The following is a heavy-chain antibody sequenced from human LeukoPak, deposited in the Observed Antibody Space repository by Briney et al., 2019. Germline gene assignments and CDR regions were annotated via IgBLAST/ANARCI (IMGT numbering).Heavy chain of an antibody. Sequence: VGSLRLSCAASGFTISTYGMSWVRQAPGKGLEWVSSISGGTTYYADSVKGRFTISRDNSKNTVSLQMNSLRAEDTAVYYCAKSVYHSGNYWGQGTLVTVSS. CDR3: AKSVYHSGNY. D-gene: IGHD3-10*01. J-gene: IGHJ4*02. CDR1: GFTISTYG. CDR2: ISGGTT. V-gene: IGHV3-23*01.